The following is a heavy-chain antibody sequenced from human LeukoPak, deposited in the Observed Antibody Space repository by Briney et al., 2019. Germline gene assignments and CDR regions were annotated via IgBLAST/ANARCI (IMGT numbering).Heavy chain of an antibody. V-gene: IGHV4-34*01. J-gene: IGHJ6*02. Sequence: SETLSLTCDVPGGSFSGYLWSWLRQPPGKGLEWVGEINYNGEIANYNPSLKSRVTISVDTSRNQFSLRLTSVTAADTAVYYCTRSGLTGMRKYPRADYYYYGMDVWDQGTAVTVSS. CDR3: TRSGLTGMRKYPRADYYYYGMDV. CDR2: INYNGEIA. CDR1: GGSFSGYL. D-gene: IGHD1-14*01.